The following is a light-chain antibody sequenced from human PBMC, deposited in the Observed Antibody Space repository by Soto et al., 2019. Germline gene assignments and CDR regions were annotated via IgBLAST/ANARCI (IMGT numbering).Light chain of an antibody. Sequence: VLTQPPSVSAAPGQKVTTSCSGSSSNIGNNYVSWYQQLPGTAPKLLIYDNNKRPSGIPDRFSGSKSGTSATLGITGLQTGDEADYYCGTWDSSLSAGVFGTGTKVTVL. CDR3: GTWDSSLSAGV. J-gene: IGLJ1*01. CDR1: SSNIGNNY. CDR2: DNN. V-gene: IGLV1-51*01.